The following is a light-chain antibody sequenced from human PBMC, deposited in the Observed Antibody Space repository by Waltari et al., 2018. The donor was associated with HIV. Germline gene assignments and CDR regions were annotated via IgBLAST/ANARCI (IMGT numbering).Light chain of an antibody. Sequence: EIILTQSSSTLSSAQEERATLSCRDSQSFSSNYLSWYQQKPGQVPRLLIDGASTRATGIPARFSGSGSGTDFTLTISSLQPEDFAVYYCQQDYNLRTFGQGTKVEIK. V-gene: IGKV3D-7*01. J-gene: IGKJ1*01. CDR2: GAS. CDR1: QSFSSNY. CDR3: QQDYNLRT.